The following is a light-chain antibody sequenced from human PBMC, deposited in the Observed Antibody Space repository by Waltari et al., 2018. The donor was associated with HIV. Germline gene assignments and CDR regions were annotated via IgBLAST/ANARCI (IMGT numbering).Light chain of an antibody. CDR1: SFNIGAGYD. J-gene: IGLJ3*02. Sequence: QSVLTQPPSVSGAPGQRVTISCTGNSFNIGAGYDVHWYQQFPGTAPRLLIHGNTNRPSWVPDRFSGSKSDTSASLAITGLEAEYEADYYCQSYDRSLTGWVFGGGTKLTVL. CDR3: QSYDRSLTGWV. CDR2: GNT. V-gene: IGLV1-40*01.